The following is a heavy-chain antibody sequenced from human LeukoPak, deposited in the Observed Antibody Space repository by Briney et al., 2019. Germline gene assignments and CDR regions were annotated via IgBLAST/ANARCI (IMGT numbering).Heavy chain of an antibody. V-gene: IGHV3-48*01. CDR1: GFTFSSNS. J-gene: IGHJ6*03. D-gene: IGHD3-3*01. CDR3: ARRTTIFGVGYYMDV. Sequence: PGGSLRLSCTSSGFTFSSNSMNWVRQAPGKGLEWVSYISDSGTTIYYADSVKGRFTISRSSAWSSLYLQMSSLRAEDTAVYYCARRTTIFGVGYYMDVWGKGTTVTVSS. CDR2: ISDSGTTI.